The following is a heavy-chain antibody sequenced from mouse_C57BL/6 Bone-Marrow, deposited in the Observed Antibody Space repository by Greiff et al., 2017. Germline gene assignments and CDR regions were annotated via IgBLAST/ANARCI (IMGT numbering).Heavy chain of an antibody. J-gene: IGHJ3*01. D-gene: IGHD1-1*01. CDR3: ARGLRGAWFAY. CDR1: GFTFSDSY. V-gene: IGHV5-12*01. Sequence: EVKVVESGGGLVQPGGSLKLSCAASGFTFSDSYMYWVRQTPEKRLEWVAYISNGGGSTYYPDTVKGRFTISRDNAKNTLYLQMSRLESEDTAMYYCARGLRGAWFAYWGQGTLVTVSA. CDR2: ISNGGGST.